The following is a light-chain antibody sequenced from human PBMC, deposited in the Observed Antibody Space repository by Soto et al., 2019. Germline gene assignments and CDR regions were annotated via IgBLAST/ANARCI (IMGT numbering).Light chain of an antibody. V-gene: IGKV3-11*01. CDR2: DAS. J-gene: IGKJ4*01. CDR3: QQYDNWPVT. CDR1: QSVSNY. Sequence: EIVLTQSPATLSLSPGERATLSCRASQSVSNYLAWYQQKPGQAPRYLIYDASNRATGIPARFSGSGSGTEFTLTINSLQSEDFAIYHCQQYDNWPVTFGGGTKVDIK.